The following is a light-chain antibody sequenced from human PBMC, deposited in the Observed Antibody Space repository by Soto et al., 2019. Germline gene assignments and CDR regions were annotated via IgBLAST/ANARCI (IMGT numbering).Light chain of an antibody. CDR3: QQSSRSPVT. CDR1: QSVSSTY. V-gene: IGKV3-20*01. J-gene: IGKJ5*01. CDR2: TAS. Sequence: EIVLTQSPGTLSLSPGERATLSCRASQSVSSTYLAWYQQRPGQAPRLLIYTASRRVTGIPDRFSGSGSGTDFTLTISRLEPEDFAVYYCQQSSRSPVTFGQGTRLEIK.